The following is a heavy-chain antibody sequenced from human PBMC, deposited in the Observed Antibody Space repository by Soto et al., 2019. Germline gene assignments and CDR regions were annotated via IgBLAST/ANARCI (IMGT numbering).Heavy chain of an antibody. CDR3: AGVVVGATRQTGSDH. J-gene: IGHJ4*02. V-gene: IGHV4-39*01. Sequence: QLLESGPGLVKPSESLSLTCTVSTGSITSGEYFWGWIRQPPGKGLEFIGSMHSSGGTYYSPSLKSRVSISMDKSKNPFSLKLTSVTTADTAVYFCAGVVVGATRQTGSDHWGQGTLVTVS. CDR1: TGSITSGEYF. D-gene: IGHD2-15*01. CDR2: MHSSGGT.